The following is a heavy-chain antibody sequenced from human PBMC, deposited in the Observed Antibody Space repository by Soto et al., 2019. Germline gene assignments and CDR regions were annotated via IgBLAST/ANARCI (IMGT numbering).Heavy chain of an antibody. V-gene: IGHV3-33*01. J-gene: IGHJ6*02. CDR3: ARAGQPLLLLYYGMDV. CDR1: GFTFSSYG. CDR2: IWYDGSNK. Sequence: QVQLVESGGGVVQPGRSLRLSCAASGFTFSSYGMHWVRQAPGKGLEWVAVIWYDGSNKYYADSVKGRFTISRDNSKNTLYLQMNSLRAEDTAVYYCARAGQPLLLLYYGMDVWGQGTTVTVSS. D-gene: IGHD2-21*02.